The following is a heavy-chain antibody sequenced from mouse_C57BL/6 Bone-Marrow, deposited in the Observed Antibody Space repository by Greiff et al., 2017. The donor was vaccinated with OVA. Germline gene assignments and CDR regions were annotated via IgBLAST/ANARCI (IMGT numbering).Heavy chain of an antibody. CDR2: SRNKANDYTT. J-gene: IGHJ3*01. CDR1: GFTFSDFY. V-gene: IGHV7-1*01. CDR3: ARDAGYSNYEAWFAY. Sequence: EVMLVESGGGLVQSGRSLRLSCATSGFTFSDFYMEWVRQAPGKGLEWIAASRNKANDYTTEYSASVKGRFIVSRDTSQSILYLQMNALRAEDTAIYYCARDAGYSNYEAWFAYWGQGTLVTVSA. D-gene: IGHD2-5*01.